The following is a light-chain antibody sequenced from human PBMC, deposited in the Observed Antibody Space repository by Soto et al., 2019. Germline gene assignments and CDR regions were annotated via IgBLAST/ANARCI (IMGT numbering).Light chain of an antibody. J-gene: IGLJ1*01. Sequence: QSALTQPASVSGSPGQSITISCTGTNNDVGGYNFVSWYQQHPGKAPKLMIYDVSNRPSGVSNRFSGSKSGNTASLTISGLQAEDEADYYCSSYTSSSTLEVFGTGTKVTVL. V-gene: IGLV2-14*01. CDR3: SSYTSSSTLEV. CDR1: NNDVGGYNF. CDR2: DVS.